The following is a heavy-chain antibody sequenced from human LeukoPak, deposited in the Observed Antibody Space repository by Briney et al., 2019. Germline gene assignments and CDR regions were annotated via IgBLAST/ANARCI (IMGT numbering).Heavy chain of an antibody. CDR2: IYHSEST. CDR3: ARDNSNTHFDY. V-gene: IGHV4-38-2*02. CDR1: GYPISSGYY. Sequence: SETLSLTCAVSGYPISSGYYWGWIRQPPGKGLEWIGSIYHSESTYYNPSLKSRVTISVDTSNNQFSLKLSSVTAADTAVYYCARDNSNTHFDYWGQGTLVTVSS. D-gene: IGHD4-11*01. J-gene: IGHJ4*02.